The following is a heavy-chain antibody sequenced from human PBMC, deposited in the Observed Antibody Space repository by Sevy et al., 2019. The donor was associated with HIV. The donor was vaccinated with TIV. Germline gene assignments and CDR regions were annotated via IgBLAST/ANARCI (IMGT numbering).Heavy chain of an antibody. Sequence: ASVKVSCKAYGYTFTTYYIHWVRQVPGQGLEWMGSINPGNGDTDCPQRFRGRVTMAWDTSISTAYMDLRGLTSDDTAVYFCTREKTTVTSFYFDYWGQGTLVTISS. CDR1: GYTFTTYY. J-gene: IGHJ4*02. CDR2: INPGNGDT. V-gene: IGHV1-2*02. D-gene: IGHD4-17*01. CDR3: TREKTTVTSFYFDY.